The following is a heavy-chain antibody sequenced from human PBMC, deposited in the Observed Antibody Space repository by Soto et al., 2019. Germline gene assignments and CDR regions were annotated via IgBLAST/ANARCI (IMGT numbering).Heavy chain of an antibody. D-gene: IGHD3-3*01. Sequence: TGGSLRLSCAAPGFTFSSYWMSWVRQAPGKGLEGVANIKQDGSEKYYVDSVKGRFTISRDNSKNTLYLQMNSLRAEDTAVYYCARDRRHAIFGVVTSYYYYYGMDVWGQGTTVTVSS. V-gene: IGHV3-7*01. CDR3: ARDRRHAIFGVVTSYYYYYGMDV. J-gene: IGHJ6*02. CDR1: GFTFSSYW. CDR2: IKQDGSEK.